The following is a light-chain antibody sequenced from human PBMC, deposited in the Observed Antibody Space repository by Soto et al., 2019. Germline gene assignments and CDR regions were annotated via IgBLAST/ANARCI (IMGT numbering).Light chain of an antibody. CDR1: KKDFGGYNL. CDR2: DVS. V-gene: IGLV2-11*01. CDR3: YSYAGSYTFYV. Sequence: HSDLKHRPSGFRCPGQSLANSLLGNKKDFGGYNLVSWYQQHPGKAPKLMIYDVSKRPSGVPDRFSGSKSGNTASLTISGLQAEDEADYYCYSYAGSYTFYVVGTGTKVTVL. J-gene: IGLJ1*01.